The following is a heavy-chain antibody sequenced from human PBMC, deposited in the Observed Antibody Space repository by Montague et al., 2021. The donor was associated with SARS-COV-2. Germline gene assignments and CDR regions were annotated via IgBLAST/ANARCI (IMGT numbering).Heavy chain of an antibody. CDR3: AGPDWLKH. D-gene: IGHD3-9*01. CDR1: GDSINSGSYY. CDR2: IHTSGRT. J-gene: IGHJ1*01. Sequence: TLSLTCTVSGDSINSGSYYWSWIRQPAGKGLEWIGRIHTSGRTNYNPSLRSRINMSLDTSKSRFSLNLTSVTAADTAVYYCAGPDWLKHWGQGALVTVSS. V-gene: IGHV4-61*02.